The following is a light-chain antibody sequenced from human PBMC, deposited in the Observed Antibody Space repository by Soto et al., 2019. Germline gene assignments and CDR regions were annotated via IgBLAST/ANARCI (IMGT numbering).Light chain of an antibody. CDR2: GNS. CDR1: SSNIGAGYD. J-gene: IGLJ2*01. V-gene: IGLV1-40*01. CDR3: QSYDSRRSGSVV. Sequence: QPVLTQPPSVSGAPGQRVTISCTGSSSNIGAGYDVHWYQQLPGTAPKLLIYGNSNRPSGVPDRFSGSKSGTSASLAITGLQAEDEADYYCQSYDSRRSGSVVFGGGTKLTVL.